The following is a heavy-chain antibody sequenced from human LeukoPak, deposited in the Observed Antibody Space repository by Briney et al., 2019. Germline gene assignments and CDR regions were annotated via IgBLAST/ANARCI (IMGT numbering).Heavy chain of an antibody. CDR3: ARDRCSSTSCYPSN. CDR2: IYTSGST. CDR1: GGSISSYY. Sequence: SETLSLTCTVSGGSISSYYWSWIRQPAGKGLEWIGRIYTSGSTNYNPSLKSRVTMSVDTSKNQFSLKLSSVTAADTAVYYCARDRCSSTSCYPSNWGQRTLVTISS. V-gene: IGHV4-4*07. D-gene: IGHD2-2*01. J-gene: IGHJ4*02.